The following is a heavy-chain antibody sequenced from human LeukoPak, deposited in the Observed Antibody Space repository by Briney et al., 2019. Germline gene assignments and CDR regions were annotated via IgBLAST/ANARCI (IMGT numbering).Heavy chain of an antibody. Sequence: PGGSLRLSCAASGFTFSSYGMHWVRQAPGKGLEWVAVIWYDGSNKYYADSVKGRFTISRDNSKNTLYLQMNSLRAEDTAVYYCARDRYSIAAAGRGPDYGGQGTLVTVSS. CDR3: ARDRYSIAAAGRGPDY. D-gene: IGHD6-13*01. CDR1: GFTFSSYG. V-gene: IGHV3-33*01. J-gene: IGHJ4*02. CDR2: IWYDGSNK.